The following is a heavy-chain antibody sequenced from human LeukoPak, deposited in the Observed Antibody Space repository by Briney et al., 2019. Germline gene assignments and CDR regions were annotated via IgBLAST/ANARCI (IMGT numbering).Heavy chain of an antibody. V-gene: IGHV4-4*07. J-gene: IGHJ5*02. D-gene: IGHD3-22*01. CDR2: IYTCGST. CDR3: ARDEGYDSTEVRWFDP. Sequence: SETLSLTCTVSGGSISSYYWSWIRQPAGKGLEWIGRIYTCGSTNYNPSLRSRVTMSVDTSKNQFSLKLSSVTAADTAVYYCARDEGYDSTEVRWFDPWGQGTLVTVSS. CDR1: GGSISSYY.